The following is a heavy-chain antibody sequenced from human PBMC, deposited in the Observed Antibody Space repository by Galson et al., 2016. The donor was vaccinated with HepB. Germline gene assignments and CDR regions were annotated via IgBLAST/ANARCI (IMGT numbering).Heavy chain of an antibody. CDR2: MSYDGGKE. D-gene: IGHD3-3*01. Sequence: SLRLSCAGSGFIFGHYGLHWVRQAPGKGLEWLSVMSYDGGKEYFADSAKGRFAISRDNSKNTLYLQMNSLRVEDTAVYYCARDSAIFGVLISGDGDGMDVWGQGTTVSVSS. CDR1: GFIFGHYG. J-gene: IGHJ6*02. V-gene: IGHV3-30*09. CDR3: ARDSAIFGVLISGDGDGMDV.